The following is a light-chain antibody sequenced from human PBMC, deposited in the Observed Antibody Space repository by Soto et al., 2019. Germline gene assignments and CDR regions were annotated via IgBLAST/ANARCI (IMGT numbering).Light chain of an antibody. Sequence: QYALTQPASVSGSPGQSITISCTGTSSDIGAYNFVSWYQQHPGKAPKLMLYDVNIRPSGVSNRFSGSKSVNTASLTISGLQAEYEADYYCTSWTTSTTMIFGGGIKLTVL. J-gene: IGLJ2*01. CDR2: DVN. V-gene: IGLV2-14*03. CDR3: TSWTTSTTMI. CDR1: SSDIGAYNF.